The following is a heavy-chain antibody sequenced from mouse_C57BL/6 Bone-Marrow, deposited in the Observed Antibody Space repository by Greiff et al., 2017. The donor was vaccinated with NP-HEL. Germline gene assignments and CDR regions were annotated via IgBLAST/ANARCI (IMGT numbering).Heavy chain of an antibody. CDR2: IYPGDGDT. J-gene: IGHJ2*01. Sequence: VQVVESGPELVKPGASVKISCKASGYAFSSSWMNWVKQRPGKGLEWIGRIYPGDGDTNYNGKFKGKATLTADKSSSTAYMQLSSLTSEDSAVYFCASSRGGWLLPYYFDYWRQGTTLTVSS. D-gene: IGHD2-3*01. CDR3: ASSRGGWLLPYYFDY. V-gene: IGHV1-82*01. CDR1: GYAFSSSW.